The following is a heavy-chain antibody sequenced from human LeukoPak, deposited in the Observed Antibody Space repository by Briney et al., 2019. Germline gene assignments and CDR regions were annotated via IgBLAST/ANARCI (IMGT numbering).Heavy chain of an antibody. Sequence: PGGSLRLSCAASGFTFSSYAMHWVRQAPGKGLEYVSAISSNGGSTYYANSVKGRFTISRDNSKNTLYLQMGSLRAEDMAAYYCARVGLWFGTDAFDIWGQGTMVTVSS. V-gene: IGHV3-64*01. CDR2: ISSNGGST. CDR1: GFTFSSYA. D-gene: IGHD3-10*01. J-gene: IGHJ3*02. CDR3: ARVGLWFGTDAFDI.